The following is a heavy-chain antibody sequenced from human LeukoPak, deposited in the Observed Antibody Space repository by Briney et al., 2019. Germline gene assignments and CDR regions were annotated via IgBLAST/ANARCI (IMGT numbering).Heavy chain of an antibody. CDR2: IPYDGSNK. D-gene: IGHD1-26*01. CDR1: GFTFSSYA. Sequence: GGSLRLSCAASGFTFSSYAMHWVRQAPGKGLEWVAVIPYDGSNKYYADSVKGRFTISKDNSKNTLYLQMNSLRAEDTAVYYCARDYSGYYFDYWGQGTLVTVSS. V-gene: IGHV3-30-3*01. J-gene: IGHJ4*02. CDR3: ARDYSGYYFDY.